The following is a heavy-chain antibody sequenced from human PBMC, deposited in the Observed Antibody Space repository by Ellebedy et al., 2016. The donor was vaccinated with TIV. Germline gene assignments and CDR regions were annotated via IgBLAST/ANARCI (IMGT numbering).Heavy chain of an antibody. Sequence: SVKVSCXASGGTFSSYAISWVRQAPGQGLEWMGGIIPIFGTANYAQKFQGRVTITADESTSTAYMELSSLRSEDTAVYYCARRIAVAADYYYYGMDVWGQGNTVTVSS. D-gene: IGHD6-19*01. J-gene: IGHJ6*02. CDR3: ARRIAVAADYYYYGMDV. CDR1: GGTFSSYA. V-gene: IGHV1-69*13. CDR2: IIPIFGTA.